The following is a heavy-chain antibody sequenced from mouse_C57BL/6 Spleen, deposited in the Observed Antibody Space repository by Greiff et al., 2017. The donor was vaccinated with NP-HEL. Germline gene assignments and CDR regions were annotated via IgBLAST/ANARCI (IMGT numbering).Heavy chain of an antibody. J-gene: IGHJ3*01. D-gene: IGHD2-4*01. Sequence: EVHLVESGAELVRPGASVKLSCTASGFNIKDDYMHWVKQRPEQGLEWIGWIDPENGDTEYASKFQGKATITADTSSNTAYLQLSSLTSEDTAVYYCTTGIDYAWFAYWGQGTLVTVSA. V-gene: IGHV14-4*01. CDR1: GFNIKDDY. CDR3: TTGIDYAWFAY. CDR2: IDPENGDT.